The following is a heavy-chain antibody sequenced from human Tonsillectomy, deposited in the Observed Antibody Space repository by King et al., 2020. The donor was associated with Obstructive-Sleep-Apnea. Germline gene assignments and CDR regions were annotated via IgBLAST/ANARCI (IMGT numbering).Heavy chain of an antibody. CDR3: ARSMGDYAGYYFDY. CDR1: GGSISSYY. D-gene: IGHD4-17*01. Sequence: QLQESGPGPVKPSETLSLTCTVSGGSISSYYWSWIRQPPGKGLEWIGYIYYSGSTNYNPSLKSRVTISVDTSKNQFSLKLSSVTAADTAVYYCARSMGDYAGYYFDYWGQGTLVTVSS. V-gene: IGHV4-59*08. J-gene: IGHJ4*02. CDR2: IYYSGST.